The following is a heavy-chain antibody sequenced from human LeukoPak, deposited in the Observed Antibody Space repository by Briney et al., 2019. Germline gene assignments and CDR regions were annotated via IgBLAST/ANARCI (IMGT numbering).Heavy chain of an antibody. D-gene: IGHD6-6*01. V-gene: IGHV4-31*03. CDR2: IYYSGST. CDR3: ARASIPEGYYYYYYMDV. J-gene: IGHJ6*03. Sequence: SQTLSLTCTVSGGSISSGGYYWSWLRQHPGKGLEWIGYIYYSGSTYYNPSLKSRVTISVDTSKNQFSLKLSSVTAADTAVYYCARASIPEGYYYYYYMDVWGKGTTVTVSS. CDR1: GGSISSGGYY.